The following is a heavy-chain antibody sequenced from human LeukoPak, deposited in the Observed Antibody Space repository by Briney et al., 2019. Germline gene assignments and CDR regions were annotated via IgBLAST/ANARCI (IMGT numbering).Heavy chain of an antibody. Sequence: SETLSLACAVYGGSFSGYHWSWIRQPPGKGLEWIGYIYYSGSTNYNPSLKSRVTISVDTSKNQFSLKLSSVTAADTAVYYCARSESSGYTYYFDYWGQGTLVTASS. CDR3: ARSESSGYTYYFDY. D-gene: IGHD3-22*01. CDR1: GGSFSGYH. J-gene: IGHJ4*02. V-gene: IGHV4-59*01. CDR2: IYYSGST.